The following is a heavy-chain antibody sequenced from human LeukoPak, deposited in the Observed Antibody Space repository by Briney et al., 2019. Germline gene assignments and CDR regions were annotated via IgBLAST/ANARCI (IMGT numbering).Heavy chain of an antibody. J-gene: IGHJ6*03. CDR3: ARGPAKWGYYYYYYYMDV. D-gene: IGHD3-16*01. V-gene: IGHV4-59*01. Sequence: PSETLSLTCTVSGVSISSYYWSWIRQPPGKGLEWIGYIYYSGSTNYNPSLKSRVTISVDTSKNQFSLKLSSVTAADTAVYYCARGPAKWGYYYYYYYMDVWGKGTTVTVSS. CDR2: IYYSGST. CDR1: GVSISSYY.